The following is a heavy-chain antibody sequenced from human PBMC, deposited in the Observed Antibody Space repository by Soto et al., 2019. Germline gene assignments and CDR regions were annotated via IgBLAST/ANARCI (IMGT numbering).Heavy chain of an antibody. D-gene: IGHD5-12*01. CDR2: IIPIFGTV. J-gene: IGHJ2*01. CDR3: ARGNHRWLQLWYFDL. V-gene: IGHV1-69*12. CDR1: GGTFSNYP. Sequence: QVQLVQSGAEVKKPGSSVKVSCKASGGTFSNYPISWVRQAPGQGLEGMGGIIPIFGTVNYAQKLQGRVTITADESTSTAYMELSSLRSEDTAVYYCARGNHRWLQLWYFDLWGRGTLVTVSS.